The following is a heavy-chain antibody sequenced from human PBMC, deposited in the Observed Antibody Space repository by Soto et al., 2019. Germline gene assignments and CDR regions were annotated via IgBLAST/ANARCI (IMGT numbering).Heavy chain of an antibody. CDR3: ARGSTVTTGYYYYYGMDV. J-gene: IGHJ6*02. V-gene: IGHV3-33*01. D-gene: IGHD4-4*01. CDR2: IWYDGSNK. CDR1: GFTFSSYG. Sequence: GGSLRLSXAASGFTFSSYGMHWVRQAPGKGLEWVAVIWYDGSNKYYADSVKGRFTISRDNSKNTLYLQMNSLRAEDTAVYYCARGSTVTTGYYYYYGMDVWGQGTTVTVSS.